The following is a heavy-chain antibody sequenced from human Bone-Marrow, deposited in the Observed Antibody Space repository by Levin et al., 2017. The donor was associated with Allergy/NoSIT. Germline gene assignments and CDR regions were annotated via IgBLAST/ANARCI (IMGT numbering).Heavy chain of an antibody. V-gene: IGHV3-74*01. CDR1: GFNFSSYW. D-gene: IGHD4-17*01. Sequence: GGSLRLSCSASGFNFSSYWMHWVRQAPGKGLAWVSRINRDGSSTSYADSVKGRFTISRDNAKNTLYLQMNSLRAEDTSVYYCARDRVTTNWYFDLWSRGTLVTVSS. CDR2: INRDGSST. CDR3: ARDRVTTNWYFDL. J-gene: IGHJ2*01.